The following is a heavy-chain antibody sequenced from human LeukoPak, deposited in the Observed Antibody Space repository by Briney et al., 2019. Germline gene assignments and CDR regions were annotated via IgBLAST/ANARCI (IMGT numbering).Heavy chain of an antibody. CDR2: ISGSGGST. Sequence: GGSLRLSCAASGFTFSNYGMSWVRQAPGKGLEWVSAISGSGGSTYYADSVKGRFTISRDNSKNTLDLQMNSLRAGDTAVYYCATEWLGTSWGQGTLVTVSS. CDR3: ATEWLGTS. CDR1: GFTFSNYG. J-gene: IGHJ4*02. D-gene: IGHD3-22*01. V-gene: IGHV3-23*01.